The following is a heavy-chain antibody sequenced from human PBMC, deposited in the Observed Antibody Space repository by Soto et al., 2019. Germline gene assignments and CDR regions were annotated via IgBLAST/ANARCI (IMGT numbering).Heavy chain of an antibody. CDR3: ARKYENWFDP. Sequence: PGESLKISCKGSGYSFTSYWLGWGRQMPGKGLEWMGIIYPGDSDTRYSPSFQGQVTISADKTISTAYLQWSSLKASDTAMYYCARKYENWFDPWGQGTLVTVSS. CDR1: GYSFTSYW. D-gene: IGHD3-16*01. V-gene: IGHV5-51*01. J-gene: IGHJ5*02. CDR2: IYPGDSDT.